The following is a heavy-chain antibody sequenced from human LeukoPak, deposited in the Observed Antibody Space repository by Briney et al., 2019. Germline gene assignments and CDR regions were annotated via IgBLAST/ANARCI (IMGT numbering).Heavy chain of an antibody. Sequence: GGSLRLSCAASGFTFSSYTMNWVRQAPGKGLEWVSSISSSSSYIYYADSVRGRFTISRDNAENSLYLQMNSMRAEDTAVYYCAELGITMIGGVWGKGTTVTISS. CDR3: AELGITMIGGV. J-gene: IGHJ6*04. CDR2: ISSSSSYI. D-gene: IGHD3-10*02. V-gene: IGHV3-21*01. CDR1: GFTFSSYT.